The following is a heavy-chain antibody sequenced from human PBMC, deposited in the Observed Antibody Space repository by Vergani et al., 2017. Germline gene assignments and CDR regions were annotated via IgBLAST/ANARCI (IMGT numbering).Heavy chain of an antibody. CDR2: ISAYKGNT. D-gene: IGHD2-2*01. CDR3: ARAPYCSSASCYAFDY. V-gene: IGHV1-18*01. Sequence: QVQMVQSGAEVKKPGASVKVSCKASGYTFTSNGSSWVRQGPGQGLGWRGWISAYKGNTTYAQKLQGRVTMTTDTPTSTAYMELRSLRSDDTAVSYCARAPYCSSASCYAFDYWGQGTLVTVSS. CDR1: GYTFTSNG. J-gene: IGHJ4*02.